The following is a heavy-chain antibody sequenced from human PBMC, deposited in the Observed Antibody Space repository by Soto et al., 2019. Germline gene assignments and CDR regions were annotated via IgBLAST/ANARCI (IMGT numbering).Heavy chain of an antibody. CDR2: IYYSGST. J-gene: IGHJ4*02. Sequence: QVQLQESGPGLVKPSQTLSLTCTVSGGSISSGCYYWSWIRQHPGKGLEWIGYIYYSGSTYYYPFLKSRVTMSVDTSKNQFSLKLSSVTAADTAVFYCAREGGIVGATAADYWGQGTLVTVSS. CDR1: GGSISSGCYY. V-gene: IGHV4-31*03. CDR3: AREGGIVGATAADY. D-gene: IGHD1-26*01.